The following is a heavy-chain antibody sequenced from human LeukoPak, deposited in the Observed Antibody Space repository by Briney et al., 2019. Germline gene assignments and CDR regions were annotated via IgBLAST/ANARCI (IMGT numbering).Heavy chain of an antibody. CDR3: APLDGGGRIFDY. CDR1: GYTFTGYY. Sequence: GASVKVSCKASGYTFTGYYMHWVRQAPGQGLEWMGWINPNSGGTNYAQKFQGRATMTTDTSISTAYMELSRLRSDDTAVYYCAPLDGGGRIFDYWGQGTLVTVSS. J-gene: IGHJ4*02. CDR2: INPNSGGT. V-gene: IGHV1-2*02. D-gene: IGHD2-15*01.